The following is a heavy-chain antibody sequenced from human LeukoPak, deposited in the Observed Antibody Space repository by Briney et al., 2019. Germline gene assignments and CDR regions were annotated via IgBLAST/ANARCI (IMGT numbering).Heavy chain of an antibody. J-gene: IGHJ5*02. CDR2: ISYDGSNK. Sequence: GGSLRLSCAASGFTFSSYAMHWVRQAPGKGLEWVAVISYDGSNKYYADSVRGRFTISRDNSKNTLYLQMNSLRAEDTAVYYCAKDAQLRSRWFDPWGQGTLVTVSS. V-gene: IGHV3-30*04. D-gene: IGHD2/OR15-2a*01. CDR3: AKDAQLRSRWFDP. CDR1: GFTFSSYA.